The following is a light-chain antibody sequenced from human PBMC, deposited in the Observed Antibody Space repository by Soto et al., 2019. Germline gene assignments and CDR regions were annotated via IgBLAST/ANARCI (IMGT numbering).Light chain of an antibody. CDR2: GAS. Sequence: IVIAEAPSHRSLASREKGTLSLRASQSVSSNLAWYQQKPGQAPRLLIYGASTRASGIPARFSGSGSGTEFTLTISSLQSEDFAVYYCQQYNNWPPWTFGQGTKVAIK. CDR3: QQYNNWPPWT. CDR1: QSVSSN. V-gene: IGKV3-15*01. J-gene: IGKJ1*01.